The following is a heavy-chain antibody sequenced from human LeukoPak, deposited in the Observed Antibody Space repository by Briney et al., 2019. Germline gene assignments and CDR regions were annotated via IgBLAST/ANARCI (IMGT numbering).Heavy chain of an antibody. CDR2: ISGSGGTT. Sequence: PGGSLRLSCAASGFTFSSYAMNWVRQAPGKGLEWVSGISGSGGTTYYADSVQGRFTISRDNSKNTLYVQMNSLRADDTAIYYRVKDSYYYDNSGYYYVKDHWGQGTLVTVSS. J-gene: IGHJ4*02. CDR3: VKDSYYYDNSGYYYVKDH. D-gene: IGHD3-22*01. V-gene: IGHV3-23*01. CDR1: GFTFSSYA.